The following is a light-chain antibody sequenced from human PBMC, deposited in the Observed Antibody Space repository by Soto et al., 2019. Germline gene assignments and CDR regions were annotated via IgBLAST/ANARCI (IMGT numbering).Light chain of an antibody. CDR1: QSLNSGY. CDR3: QQYGSAPYT. Sequence: IVLTQSPGTMSLSPGEGASVSCRASQSLNSGYLAWYQQKPGQAPRLLIYGASSRATGIPDRFSGSRSGTNFTLTLGRLGPEDFAVYFCQQYGSAPYTFGQGTKLAIK. CDR2: GAS. J-gene: IGKJ2*01. V-gene: IGKV3-20*01.